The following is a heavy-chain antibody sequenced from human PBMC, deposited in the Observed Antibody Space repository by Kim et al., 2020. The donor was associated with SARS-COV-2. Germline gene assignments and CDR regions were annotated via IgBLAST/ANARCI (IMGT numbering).Heavy chain of an antibody. CDR3: ARGGLAQQLVQFDY. J-gene: IGHJ4*02. V-gene: IGHV6-1*01. D-gene: IGHD6-13*01. Sequence: SQTLSLTCAISGDSVSSNSAAWNWIRQSPSRGLEWLGRTYYRSKWYNDYAVSVKSRITINPDTSKNQFSLQLNSVTPEATAVYYCARGGLAQQLVQFDYWGQGTLVTVSS. CDR2: TYYRSKWYN. CDR1: GDSVSSNSAA.